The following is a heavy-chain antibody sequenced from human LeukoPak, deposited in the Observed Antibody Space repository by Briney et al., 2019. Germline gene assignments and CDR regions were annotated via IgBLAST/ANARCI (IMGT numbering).Heavy chain of an antibody. CDR2: ISAYNGNT. CDR3: ARVEVIVAKVDY. V-gene: IGHV1-18*01. Sequence: ASVKVFCKASGYTFTSHGINWVRQAPGQGPEGMGWISAYNGNTNYAQKLQGRVTMTTDTSTSTAYMELRSLRSDDTAVYYCARVEVIVAKVDYWGQGTLVTVSS. D-gene: IGHD5-12*01. CDR1: GYTFTSHG. J-gene: IGHJ4*02.